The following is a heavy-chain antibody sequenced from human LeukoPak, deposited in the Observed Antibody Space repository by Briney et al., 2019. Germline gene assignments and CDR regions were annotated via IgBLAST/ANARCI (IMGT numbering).Heavy chain of an antibody. V-gene: IGHV3-21*01. Sequence: GGSLRLSCAAPGITFSNYNMNWVRQAPGKGLEWISSITSSSSYTFYADSVKGRFTISRDNAKNSLYLQMNSLRAEDTAIYYCARDAGSGWYPYFDYWGQGTLVTVSS. D-gene: IGHD6-19*01. J-gene: IGHJ4*02. CDR3: ARDAGSGWYPYFDY. CDR2: ITSSSSYT. CDR1: GITFSNYN.